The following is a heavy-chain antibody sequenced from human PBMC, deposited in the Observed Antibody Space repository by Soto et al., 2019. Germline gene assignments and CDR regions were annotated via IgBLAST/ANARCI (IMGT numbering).Heavy chain of an antibody. D-gene: IGHD6-13*01. V-gene: IGHV3-9*01. CDR2: ISWNSGSI. CDR1: GFTFDDYA. CDR3: AKDILGSSWYSSYYFDY. Sequence: GGSLRLSCAASGFTFDDYAMHWVRQAPGKGLEWVSGISWNSGSIGYADSVKGRFTISRDNAKNSLYLQMNSLRAEDTALYYCAKDILGSSWYSSYYFDYWGQGTLVTVSS. J-gene: IGHJ4*02.